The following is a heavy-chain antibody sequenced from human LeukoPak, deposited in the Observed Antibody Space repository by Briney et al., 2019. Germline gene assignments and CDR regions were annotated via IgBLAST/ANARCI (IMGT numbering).Heavy chain of an antibody. J-gene: IGHJ6*02. Sequence: GGSLRLSCAASDFTFSDYYMSWIRQAPGKGLEWISYISTGGGITYYVDSVKGRFTISRDNARNSLYLQMNSLRAEDTAVYYCARGTGTAGLYGSGNLYYYGMDVWGQGTTVTVSS. CDR3: ARGTGTAGLYGSGNLYYYGMDV. CDR1: DFTFSDYY. D-gene: IGHD3-10*01. V-gene: IGHV3-11*04. CDR2: ISTGGGIT.